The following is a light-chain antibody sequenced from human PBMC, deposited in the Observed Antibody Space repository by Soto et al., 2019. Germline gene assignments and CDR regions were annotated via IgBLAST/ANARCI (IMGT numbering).Light chain of an antibody. CDR3: AAWDDSLNGFYV. V-gene: IGLV1-44*01. CDR2: SNN. J-gene: IGLJ1*01. Sequence: QSALTQPPSASGTPGQRVTIPWSGSSSNIGSNTVNWYQQLPGTAPKLLIYSNNQRPSGVPDRFSGSKSGTSASLAISGLQSEDEADYYCAAWDDSLNGFYVFGTGTKVTVL. CDR1: SSNIGSNT.